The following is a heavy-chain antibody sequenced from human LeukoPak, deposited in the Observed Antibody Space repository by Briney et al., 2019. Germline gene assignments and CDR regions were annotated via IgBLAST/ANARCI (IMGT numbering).Heavy chain of an antibody. J-gene: IGHJ4*02. CDR2: INHSGST. Sequence: PSETLSLTCAVYGGSFSGYYWSWIRQPPGKGLEWIGEINHSGSTNYNPSLKSRVTISVDTSKNQFSLKLSSVTAADTAVYYCARSDGDYVTTSDYWGQGTLVTVSS. CDR3: ARSDGDYVTTSDY. V-gene: IGHV4-34*01. D-gene: IGHD4-17*01. CDR1: GGSFSGYY.